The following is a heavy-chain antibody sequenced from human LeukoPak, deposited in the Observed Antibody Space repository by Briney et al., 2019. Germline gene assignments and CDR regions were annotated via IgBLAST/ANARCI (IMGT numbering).Heavy chain of an antibody. CDR1: GYTFTGYY. Sequence: GASVKVSCKASGYTFTGYYMHWVRQAPGQGLEWMGWINSNSGGTNYAQKFQGRVTMTRDTSNNTVYMDLTRLIFDDTAMYYCARDGVFRFEVGDVYYYYMDVWGKGTTVIISS. J-gene: IGHJ6*03. CDR2: INSNSGGT. V-gene: IGHV1-2*02. D-gene: IGHD2-21*02. CDR3: ARDGVFRFEVGDVYYYYMDV.